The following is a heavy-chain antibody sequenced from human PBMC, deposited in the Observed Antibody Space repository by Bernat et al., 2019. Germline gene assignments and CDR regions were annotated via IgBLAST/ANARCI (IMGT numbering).Heavy chain of an antibody. D-gene: IGHD3-10*01. CDR1: GGSISSSGYY. CDR3: ATYGSGRYYHFDC. CDR2: IYYSGSS. Sequence: QLQLQESGPGLVKPSETLSLTCTVSGGSISSSGYYWGWIRQPPGKGLEWIGSIYYSGSSYYNPSLKSRVTISVDTSKNQFYLKLSSVTDADTAVYYCATYGSGRYYHFDCWGHGTLVNVSS. V-gene: IGHV4-39*01. J-gene: IGHJ4*01.